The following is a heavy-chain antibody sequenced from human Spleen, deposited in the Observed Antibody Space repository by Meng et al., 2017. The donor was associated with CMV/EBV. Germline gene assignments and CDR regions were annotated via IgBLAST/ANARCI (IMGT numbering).Heavy chain of an antibody. J-gene: IGHJ6*02. V-gene: IGHV3-23*01. Sequence: GGSLRLSCAASGFIFSSYNMSWVRQAPGKGLEWVSAISGSGGSTYYADSVKGRFTISRDNSKNTLYLQMNSLRAEDTAVYYCAKAGTDIVVVPAAIGSYYYYGMDVWGQGTTVTVSS. CDR1: GFIFSSYN. CDR2: ISGSGGST. CDR3: AKAGTDIVVVPAAIGSYYYYGMDV. D-gene: IGHD2-2*02.